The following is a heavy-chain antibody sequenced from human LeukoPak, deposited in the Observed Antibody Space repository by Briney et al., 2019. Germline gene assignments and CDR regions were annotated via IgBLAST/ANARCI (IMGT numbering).Heavy chain of an antibody. Sequence: PGGSLRLPCAASGFTFSSYWMHWVRQAPGKGLVWVSRINSDGSSTSYADSVKGRFTISRDNAKNTLYLQMNSLRAEDTAVYYCARGWGQRITIFGVVTDAFDIWGQGTMVTVSS. CDR3: ARGWGQRITIFGVVTDAFDI. CDR2: INSDGSST. J-gene: IGHJ3*02. D-gene: IGHD3-3*01. V-gene: IGHV3-74*01. CDR1: GFTFSSYW.